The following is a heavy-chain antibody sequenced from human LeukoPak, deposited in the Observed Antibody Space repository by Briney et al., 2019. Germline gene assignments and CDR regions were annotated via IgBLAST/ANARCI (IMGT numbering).Heavy chain of an antibody. CDR1: RFPFSNYW. CDR3: ARDQGAAGDY. Sequence: GGSLRLSCAASRFPFSNYWMTRVRQAPGKGLEWVANINQDGTEKVYVDSVKGRFTISRDNAKNSLYLQMNSLRVEDTALYYCARDQGAAGDYWGQGTLVTVSS. J-gene: IGHJ4*02. CDR2: INQDGTEK. D-gene: IGHD6-13*01. V-gene: IGHV3-7*01.